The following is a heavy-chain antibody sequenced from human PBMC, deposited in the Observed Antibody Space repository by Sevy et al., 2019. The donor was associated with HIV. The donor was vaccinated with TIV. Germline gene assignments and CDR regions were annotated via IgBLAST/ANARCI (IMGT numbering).Heavy chain of an antibody. J-gene: IGHJ3*02. CDR3: ARDRWRFLEWLRVAFDI. D-gene: IGHD3-3*01. CDR2: ISDDGSRK. V-gene: IGHV3-30-3*01. Sequence: GGSLRLSCTASGFSFSGYAMHWVHQAPGKGLEWVVGISDDGSRKYYVDSVKDRFTISRDNSENTLYLEMNSLRSEDTAIYYCARDRWRFLEWLRVAFDIWGQGTMVTVSS. CDR1: GFSFSGYA.